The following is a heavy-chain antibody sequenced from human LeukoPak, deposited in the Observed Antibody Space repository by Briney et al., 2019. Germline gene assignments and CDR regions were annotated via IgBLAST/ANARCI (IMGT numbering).Heavy chain of an antibody. D-gene: IGHD5-18*01. CDR2: ISAYNGNT. J-gene: IGHJ4*02. CDR1: GYTFTSYG. Sequence: ASVKVSCKASGYTFTSYGISWVRQAPGQGLEWMGWISAYNGNTNYAQKLQGRVTMTTDTSTSTAYMELRSLRSDDTAVYYCAREIGPIQLHLWGSAFDYWGQGTLVTVSS. CDR3: AREIGPIQLHLWGSAFDY. V-gene: IGHV1-18*01.